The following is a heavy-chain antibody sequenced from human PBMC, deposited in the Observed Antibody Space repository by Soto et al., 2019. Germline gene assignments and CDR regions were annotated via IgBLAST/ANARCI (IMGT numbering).Heavy chain of an antibody. V-gene: IGHV3-23*01. Sequence: GGSHRLSCTASGFNFGSFGMSWVRQAPGKGLEWVSSISYSGGNTYYADSVKGRFTISRDNSKNTLYLQMNSLRAGDTAVYYCSKSLGATRTFDYWGQGTLVTVSS. CDR1: GFNFGSFG. CDR3: SKSLGATRTFDY. CDR2: ISYSGGNT. D-gene: IGHD1-26*01. J-gene: IGHJ4*02.